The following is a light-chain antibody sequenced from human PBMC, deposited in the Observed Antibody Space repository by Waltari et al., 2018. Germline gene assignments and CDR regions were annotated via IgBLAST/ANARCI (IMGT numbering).Light chain of an antibody. V-gene: IGLV10-54*04. Sequence: QAGLTQPPSVSKDLRQTATLTCTGNNNNVGYEGATWMQQHQGQPPKLLIYRNNNRPSGISKRFSASRSGSTASLTITGLQPEDEADYYCSAWDRSLSAWVFGGGTKLTVL. J-gene: IGLJ3*02. CDR2: RNN. CDR1: NNNVGYEG. CDR3: SAWDRSLSAWV.